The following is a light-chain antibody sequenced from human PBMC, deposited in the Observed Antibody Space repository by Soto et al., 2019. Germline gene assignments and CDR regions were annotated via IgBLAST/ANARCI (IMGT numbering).Light chain of an antibody. CDR3: TSFTSSTTYV. CDR2: EVS. Sequence: QPALTQPASVSGSPGQSITISCTGTSSDVGGYNYVCWYQHHPGKAPKLIISEVSNRPSGVSDHFSGSKSGNTASLTISGLQPEDEADYYCTSFTSSTTYVFGTGTKVTVL. V-gene: IGLV2-14*01. CDR1: SSDVGGYNY. J-gene: IGLJ1*01.